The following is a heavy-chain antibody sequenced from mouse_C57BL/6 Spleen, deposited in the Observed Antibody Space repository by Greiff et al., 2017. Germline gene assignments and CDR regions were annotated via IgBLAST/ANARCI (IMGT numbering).Heavy chain of an antibody. V-gene: IGHV1-82*01. CDR3: ARGFITTVVDYFDY. CDR2: IYPGDGDT. Sequence: QVQLKQSGPELVKPGASVKISCKASGYAFSSSWMNWVKQRPGKGLEWIGRIYPGDGDTNYNGKFKGKATLTADKSSSTAYMQLSSLTSEDSAVYFCARGFITTVVDYFDYWGQGTTLTVSS. CDR1: GYAFSSSW. D-gene: IGHD1-1*01. J-gene: IGHJ2*01.